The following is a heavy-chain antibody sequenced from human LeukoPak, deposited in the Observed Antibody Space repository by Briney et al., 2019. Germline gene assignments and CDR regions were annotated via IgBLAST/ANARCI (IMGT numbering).Heavy chain of an antibody. CDR2: INHSGST. CDR1: GGSFSGYY. Sequence: SETLSLTCAVYGGSFSGYYWSWIRQPPGKGLEWIGEINHSGSTNYNPSLKSRVTISVDTSKNQFSLKLSSVTAADTAVYYCAGRFGSSWYEDYFDYWGQGTLVTVSS. D-gene: IGHD6-13*01. V-gene: IGHV4-34*01. J-gene: IGHJ4*02. CDR3: AGRFGSSWYEDYFDY.